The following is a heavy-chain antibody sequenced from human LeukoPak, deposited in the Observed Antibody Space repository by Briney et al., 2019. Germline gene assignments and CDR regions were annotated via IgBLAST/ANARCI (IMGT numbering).Heavy chain of an antibody. Sequence: GGSLRLSCAASGFTFSSYWMHWVRQAPGKGLVWVSRIKSDGKTNYAESVKGRFTISRDNAKNTVSLQMNSLRAEDTGVYYCARAPSEVGGYYPEYFRHWGQDTLVTVSS. V-gene: IGHV3-74*01. CDR2: IKSDGKT. CDR3: ARAPSEVGGYYPEYFRH. J-gene: IGHJ1*01. CDR1: GFTFSSYW. D-gene: IGHD3-22*01.